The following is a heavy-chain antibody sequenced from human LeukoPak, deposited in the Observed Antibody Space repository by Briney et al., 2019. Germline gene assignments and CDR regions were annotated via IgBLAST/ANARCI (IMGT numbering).Heavy chain of an antibody. D-gene: IGHD1-14*01. CDR2: IYTSGST. CDR1: GGSISSGSYY. Sequence: SQTLSPTCTVSGGSISSGSYYWSWIRQPAGKGLEWIGRIYTSGSTNYNPSLKSRVTISVDTSKNQFSLKLSSVTAADTAVYYCARAPTGGYYYYYYMDVWGKGTTVTVSS. J-gene: IGHJ6*03. V-gene: IGHV4-61*02. CDR3: ARAPTGGYYYYYYMDV.